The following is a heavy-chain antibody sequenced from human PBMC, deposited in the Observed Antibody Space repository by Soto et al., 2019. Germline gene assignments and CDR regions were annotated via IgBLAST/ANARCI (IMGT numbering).Heavy chain of an antibody. CDR3: ARGGIRFLEWLSPFDY. CDR1: GYTFTSYA. J-gene: IGHJ4*02. D-gene: IGHD3-3*01. V-gene: IGHV1-3*01. Sequence: QVQLVQSGAEVKKPGASVKDSCKASGYTFTSYAMHWVRQAPGQRLEWMGWINAGNGNTKYSQKFQGRVTITRDTSGSTAYMELSSLRSEDTAVYYCARGGIRFLEWLSPFDYWGQGTLVTVSS. CDR2: INAGNGNT.